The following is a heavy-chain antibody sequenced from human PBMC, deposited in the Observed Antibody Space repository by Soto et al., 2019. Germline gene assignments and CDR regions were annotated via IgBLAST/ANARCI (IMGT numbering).Heavy chain of an antibody. D-gene: IGHD3-10*01. CDR2: VSGSGGST. CDR1: GFTFTSFA. Sequence: EVQLLDSGGGLAQPGGSLRLSCAASGFTFTSFAMSWVRQAPGKGLEWVSAVSGSGGSTYYADSVKGRFTISRDNSKNTLYLQMNSLRAEDTAVYYCAKDRVRPHYWGQGTLVTVSS. J-gene: IGHJ4*02. V-gene: IGHV3-23*01. CDR3: AKDRVRPHY.